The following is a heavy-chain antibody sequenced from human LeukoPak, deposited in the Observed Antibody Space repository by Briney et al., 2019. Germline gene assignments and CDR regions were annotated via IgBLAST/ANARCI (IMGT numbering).Heavy chain of an antibody. D-gene: IGHD4-23*01. CDR1: VFTFSSYS. CDR3: AREGYGGAFDY. V-gene: IGHV3-21*01. Sequence: GGSLRLSCAASVFTFSSYSMNWVRQAPGKGLEWVSSISSSSSYIYYADSVKGRFTISRYNAKNTLYLQMNSLRAEDTAVYYCAREGYGGAFDYWGQGTLVTVSS. J-gene: IGHJ4*02. CDR2: ISSSSSYI.